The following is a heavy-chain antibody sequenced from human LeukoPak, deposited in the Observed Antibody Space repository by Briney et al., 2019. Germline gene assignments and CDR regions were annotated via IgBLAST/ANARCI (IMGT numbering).Heavy chain of an antibody. J-gene: IGHJ6*03. CDR1: GGSISSSNW. Sequence: PSGTLSLTCAVSGGSISSSNWWSWVRQPPGKGLEWIGEIYHSGSTNYNPSLKSRVTISVDRSKNQFSLKLSSVTAADTAVYYCARECSECSSTRDYYYMDVWGKGTTVTVSS. CDR3: ARECSECSSTRDYYYMDV. V-gene: IGHV4-4*02. CDR2: IYHSGST. D-gene: IGHD2-2*01.